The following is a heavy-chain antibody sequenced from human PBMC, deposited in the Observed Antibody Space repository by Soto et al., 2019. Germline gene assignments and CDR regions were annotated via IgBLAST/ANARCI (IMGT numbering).Heavy chain of an antibody. V-gene: IGHV4-34*01. CDR1: GGSFSGYH. J-gene: IGHJ6*01. Sequence: QVQLQQWGAGLLKPSETLSLTCAVYGGSFSGYHWSWIRQPPGKGLEWIGEINHSGSTNYNPSLKSRVTISVDTSKNQFSLKLSSVTAADTAVYYCARGGLYCSGGSCYSGYYYYGMDVW. CDR3: ARGGLYCSGGSCYSGYYYYGMDV. CDR2: INHSGST. D-gene: IGHD2-15*01.